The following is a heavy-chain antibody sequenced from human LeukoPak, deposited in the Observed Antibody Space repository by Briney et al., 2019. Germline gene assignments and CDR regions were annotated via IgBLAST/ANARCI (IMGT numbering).Heavy chain of an antibody. CDR1: GGTFSSYA. Sequence: SVKVSCKASGGTFSSYAISWVRQAPGQGLEWMGRIIPILGIANYAQKFQGRVTITADKSTSTAYMELSSLRSEDTAVYYCARLTMVRGRGAFDIWGQGTMVTVSS. CDR3: ARLTMVRGRGAFDI. J-gene: IGHJ3*02. D-gene: IGHD3-10*01. V-gene: IGHV1-69*04. CDR2: IIPILGIA.